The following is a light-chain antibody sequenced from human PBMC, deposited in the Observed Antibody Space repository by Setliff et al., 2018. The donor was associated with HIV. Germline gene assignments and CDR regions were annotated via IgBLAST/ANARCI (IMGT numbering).Light chain of an antibody. J-gene: IGLJ1*01. CDR2: DVN. Sequence: QSALTQPPSASGSLGQSATISCTGTSSAVGLYNFVSWYQQHPGKAPKLMIFDVNKRPSGVPDRFSGSKSGNTASLTVSGRQTEDEAEYYCCSFAGTNTLGVFGTGTKVTVL. V-gene: IGLV2-8*01. CDR1: SSAVGLYNF. CDR3: CSFAGTNTLGV.